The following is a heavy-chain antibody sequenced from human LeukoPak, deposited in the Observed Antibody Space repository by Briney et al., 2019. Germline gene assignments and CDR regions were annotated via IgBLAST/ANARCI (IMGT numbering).Heavy chain of an antibody. V-gene: IGHV3-53*01. CDR3: ARNNGGREVVGDRFDP. D-gene: IGHD1-26*01. J-gene: IGHJ5*02. Sequence: GGSLRLSCAASGFTVSSNYMSWARQAPGKGLEWVSVIYSGGDTYYADSVKGRFTISRDNSKNTLYLQMNSLRAEDTAVYYCARNNGGREVVGDRFDPWGQGTLVTVSS. CDR2: IYSGGDT. CDR1: GFTVSSNY.